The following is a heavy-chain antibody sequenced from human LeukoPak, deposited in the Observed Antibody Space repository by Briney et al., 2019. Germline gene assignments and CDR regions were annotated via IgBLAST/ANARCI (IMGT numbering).Heavy chain of an antibody. D-gene: IGHD3-9*01. CDR3: ARAPVLRYFDWSTSAWYFDL. V-gene: IGHV4-31*03. J-gene: IGHJ2*01. CDR2: IYYSGST. Sequence: PQTLSLTCTVSGGSISSGGYYWSWIRQHPGKGLEWIGYIYYSGSTYYNPSLKSRVTISVDTSKNQFSLKLSSVTAADTAVYYCARAPVLRYFDWSTSAWYFDLWGRGTLVTVSS. CDR1: GGSISSGGYY.